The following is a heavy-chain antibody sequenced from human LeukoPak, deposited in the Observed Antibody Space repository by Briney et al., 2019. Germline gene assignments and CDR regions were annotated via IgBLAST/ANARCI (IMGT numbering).Heavy chain of an antibody. D-gene: IGHD2-2*01. J-gene: IGHJ5*02. CDR1: GGSFSGYY. CDR3: ARGPVVVVPAAIRGWFDH. V-gene: IGHV4-34*01. Sequence: PSETLSLTCAVYGGSFSGYYWSGIRQPPGKGLEWSGEINHSGSTNYNPSLKSRVTISVDTSKNQFSLKLSSVTAADTAVYYCARGPVVVVPAAIRGWFDHWGQGTLVTVSS. CDR2: INHSGST.